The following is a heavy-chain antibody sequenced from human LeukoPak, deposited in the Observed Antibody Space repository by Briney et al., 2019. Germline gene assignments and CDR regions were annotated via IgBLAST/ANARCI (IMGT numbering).Heavy chain of an antibody. CDR2: IYYSGST. D-gene: IGHD4-17*01. J-gene: IGHJ4*02. CDR3: ASLTTVTQGYFDF. V-gene: IGHV4-59*08. Sequence: SETLSLTCTVSGGSISSYYWSWIRQPPGKGLEWIGYIYYSGSTNYNPSLKSRLTISVDASMNQFSLKLSSVTATDTAVYYCASLTTVTQGYFDFWGQGTLVTVSS. CDR1: GGSISSYY.